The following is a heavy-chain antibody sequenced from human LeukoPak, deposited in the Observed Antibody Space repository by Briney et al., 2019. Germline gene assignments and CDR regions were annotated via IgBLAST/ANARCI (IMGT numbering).Heavy chain of an antibody. CDR2: LYHSEST. J-gene: IGHJ4*02. D-gene: IGHD6-19*01. CDR3: ARGAGGWAGYFDY. Sequence: SETLSLTCTVSDYSISSGYYWGWIRQPPGKGLEWIGNLYHSESTYYNPSLKSRVTISVDTSENQFSLKLTSVSAADTAVYFCARGAGGWAGYFDYWGQGTLVTVSS. V-gene: IGHV4-38-2*02. CDR1: DYSISSGYY.